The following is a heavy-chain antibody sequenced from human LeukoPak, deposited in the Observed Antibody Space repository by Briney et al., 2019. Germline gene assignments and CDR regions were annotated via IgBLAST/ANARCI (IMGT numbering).Heavy chain of an antibody. CDR1: GFTFSSNS. CDR3: ARDGGGPDAFGI. V-gene: IGHV3-48*01. Sequence: GGSLRLSCAASGFTFSSNSMNWVRQAPGKGLEWVSHIASDSSSIHDADSVKGRFTISRDNAKNSLYLQMNSLRAEDTAVYYCARDGGGPDAFGIWGQGTMVTVSS. J-gene: IGHJ3*02. CDR2: IASDSSSI.